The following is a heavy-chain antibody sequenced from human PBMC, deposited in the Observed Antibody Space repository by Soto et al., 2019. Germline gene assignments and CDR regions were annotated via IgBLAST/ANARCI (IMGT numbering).Heavy chain of an antibody. V-gene: IGHV1-18*01. CDR3: ARDSGTRRTYYDILTGYLGNNWFDP. Sequence: ASVKVSCKASGYTFTSYGISWVRQAPGQGLEWMGWISAYNGNTNYAQKLQGRVTMTTDTSTSTAYMELRSLRSDDTAVYYCARDSGTRRTYYDILTGYLGNNWFDPWGQGTLVTVSS. CDR2: ISAYNGNT. J-gene: IGHJ5*02. D-gene: IGHD3-9*01. CDR1: GYTFTSYG.